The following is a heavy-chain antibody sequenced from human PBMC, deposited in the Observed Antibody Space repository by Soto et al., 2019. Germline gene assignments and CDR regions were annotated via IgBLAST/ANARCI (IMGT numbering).Heavy chain of an antibody. Sequence: QVQLVESGGGLVKPGGSLRLSCAASGFTFSDYYMSWIRQAPGKGLEWVSYISSSSSYTNDADSVKGRFTISRDNAKNSLYLQMNILRAEDTAVYYCARRRRAQLGLNDDWGQGTLVTVSS. CDR1: GFTFSDYY. CDR2: ISSSSSYT. D-gene: IGHD5-18*01. V-gene: IGHV3-11*06. J-gene: IGHJ4*02. CDR3: ARRRRAQLGLNDD.